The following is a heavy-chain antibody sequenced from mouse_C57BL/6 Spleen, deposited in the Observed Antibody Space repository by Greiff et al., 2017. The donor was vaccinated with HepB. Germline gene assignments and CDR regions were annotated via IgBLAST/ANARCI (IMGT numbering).Heavy chain of an antibody. D-gene: IGHD1-1*01. CDR2: IDPEDGDT. V-gene: IGHV14-1*01. CDR3: TPFITTVVGFDY. CDR1: GFNIKDYY. Sequence: DVQLQESGAELVRPGASVKLSCTASGFNIKDYYMHWVKQRPEQGLEWIGRIDPEDGDTEYAPKFQGKATMTADTSSNTAYLQLSSLTSEDTAVYYCTPFITTVVGFDYWGQGTTLTVSS. J-gene: IGHJ2*01.